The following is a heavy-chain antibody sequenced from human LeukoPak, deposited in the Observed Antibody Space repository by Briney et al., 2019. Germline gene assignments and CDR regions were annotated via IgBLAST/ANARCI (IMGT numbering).Heavy chain of an antibody. CDR1: GYSISSGYY. V-gene: IGHV4-61*01. D-gene: IGHD5-18*01. Sequence: SETLSLTCTVSGYSISSGYYWSWIRQPPGKGLEWIGYISYSGSTNYNPSLKSRVTISVDTSKNQFSLKLSSVTAADTAVYYCATSYVPSYYYYYMDVWGKGTTVTVSS. CDR3: ATSYVPSYYYYYMDV. CDR2: ISYSGST. J-gene: IGHJ6*03.